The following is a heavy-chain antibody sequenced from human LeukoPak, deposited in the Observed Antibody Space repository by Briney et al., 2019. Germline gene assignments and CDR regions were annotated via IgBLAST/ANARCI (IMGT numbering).Heavy chain of an antibody. CDR3: ARHQVGAVSGRWYYYYYMDV. Sequence: SETLSLTCTVSGGSISSYYWSWIRQPPGGGLEWIGYIYYSGSTNYNPSLKSRVTISVNTSKNQFSLKLSSVTAADTAVYYCARHQVGAVSGRWYYYYYMDVWGKGTTVTVSS. D-gene: IGHD6-19*01. CDR1: GGSISSYY. V-gene: IGHV4-59*01. CDR2: IYYSGST. J-gene: IGHJ6*03.